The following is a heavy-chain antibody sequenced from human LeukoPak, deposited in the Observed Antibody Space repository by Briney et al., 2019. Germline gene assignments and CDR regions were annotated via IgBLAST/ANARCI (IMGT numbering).Heavy chain of an antibody. CDR3: ARSREFDY. J-gene: IGHJ4*02. Sequence: GESLQISCQGSGYSFTSFWIGWVRQMPGKGLEWMAIIFPGDSDTRYSPSFQGQVTISADKSISTAYLQWSSLKASDTAMYYCARSREFDYWGQGTLVTVSS. V-gene: IGHV5-51*01. CDR2: IFPGDSDT. CDR1: GYSFTSFW. D-gene: IGHD1-26*01.